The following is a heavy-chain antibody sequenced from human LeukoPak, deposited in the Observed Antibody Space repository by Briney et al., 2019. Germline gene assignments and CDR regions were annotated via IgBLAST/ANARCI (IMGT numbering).Heavy chain of an antibody. CDR1: GFTFSNYE. D-gene: IGHD3-10*01. Sequence: KTGGSLRLSCAGSGFTFSNYEMNWVRQAPGKGLEWVSYISGSVRYIYYADSVKGRFTISRDNTKKSLYLQMNSLRVEDTAVYYCAPEATGVVDYWGQGTLVTVSS. J-gene: IGHJ4*02. CDR2: ISGSVRYI. V-gene: IGHV3-21*05. CDR3: APEATGVVDY.